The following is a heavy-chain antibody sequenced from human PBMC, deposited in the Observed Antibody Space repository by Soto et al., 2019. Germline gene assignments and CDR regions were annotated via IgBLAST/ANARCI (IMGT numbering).Heavy chain of an antibody. CDR1: GYS. Sequence: GYSGTLKNKHPGKGLEWIGYIYYSGSTYYNPSLKSRVTISVDTSKNQFSLKLSSVTAADTAVYYCARYEDCSSTSCYDAWFEPWGQGTLVIVSS. CDR3: ARYEDCSSTSCYDAWFEP. V-gene: IGHV4-31*02. CDR2: IYYSGST. J-gene: IGHJ5*02. D-gene: IGHD2-2*01.